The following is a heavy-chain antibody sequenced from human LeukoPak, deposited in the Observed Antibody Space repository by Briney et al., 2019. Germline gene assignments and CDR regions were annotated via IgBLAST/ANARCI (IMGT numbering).Heavy chain of an antibody. D-gene: IGHD2-15*01. CDR2: MNPNSGNT. CDR1: GYTFTSYD. V-gene: IGHV1-8*01. Sequence: GASVKVSCKASGYTFTSYDINWVRQATGQGLEWMGWMNPNSGNTGYAQKFQGRVTMTRNTSISTAYMELSSLRSEDTAVYYCARGQDIVVVVDGMDVWGQGTTVTVSS. CDR3: ARGQDIVVVVDGMDV. J-gene: IGHJ6*02.